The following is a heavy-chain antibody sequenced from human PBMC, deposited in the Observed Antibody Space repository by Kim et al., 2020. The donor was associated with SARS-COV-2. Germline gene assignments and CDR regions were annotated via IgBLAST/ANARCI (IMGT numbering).Heavy chain of an antibody. J-gene: IGHJ6*02. CDR1: GYTFTSYY. CDR2: INPSGGST. V-gene: IGHV1-46*01. D-gene: IGHD2-2*01. Sequence: ASVKVSCKASGYTFTSYYMHWVRQAPGQGLEWMGIINPSGGSTSYAQKFQGRVTMTRDTSTSTVYMELSSLRSEDTAVYYCARGLGCSSTSCLDYYYGMDVWGQGTTVTVSS. CDR3: ARGLGCSSTSCLDYYYGMDV.